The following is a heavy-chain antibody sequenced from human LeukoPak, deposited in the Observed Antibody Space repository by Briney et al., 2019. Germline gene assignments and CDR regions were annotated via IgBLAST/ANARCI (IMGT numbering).Heavy chain of an antibody. CDR3: ATYFVSGSYYPYYFDY. D-gene: IGHD1-26*01. V-gene: IGHV3-23*01. CDR2: ISGSGGST. Sequence: PGGSLRLSCAASGFTSSSYAMSWVRQAPGKGLEWVSAISGSGGSTYYADSVKGRFTISRDNSKNTLYLQMNSLRAEDTAVYYCATYFVSGSYYPYYFDYWGQGTLVTVSS. J-gene: IGHJ4*02. CDR1: GFTSSSYA.